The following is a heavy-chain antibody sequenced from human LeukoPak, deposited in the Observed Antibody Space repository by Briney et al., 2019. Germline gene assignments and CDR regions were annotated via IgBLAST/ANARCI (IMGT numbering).Heavy chain of an antibody. D-gene: IGHD2-2*02. CDR2: XSGSGGST. Sequence: GGSLRLSCAASGFTFSSYAMSWVRQAPGKGLXXXXXXSGSGGSTYYADSVKGRFTISRDNSKNTLYLQMNGLRAEDTAVYYCAKRGGDIVVVPAAIPLNWFDPWGQGTLVTVSS. V-gene: IGHV3-23*01. J-gene: IGHJ5*02. CDR1: GFTFSSYA. CDR3: AKRGGDIVVVPAAIPLNWFDP.